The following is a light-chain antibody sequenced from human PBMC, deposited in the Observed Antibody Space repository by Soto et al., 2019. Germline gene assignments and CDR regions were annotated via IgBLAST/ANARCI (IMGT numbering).Light chain of an antibody. Sequence: DIVMTQTPLSLPVTPGEPASISCRSNQSLVYSDGIAYFSWFQQRPGRSPRRLIYKVSNRDSGVPARFSGSGSGTDFALKISRVEADDVGVYYCMQATHWPITFGQGTRLEV. CDR3: MQATHWPIT. J-gene: IGKJ5*01. CDR2: KVS. CDR1: QSLVYSDGIAY. V-gene: IGKV2-30*01.